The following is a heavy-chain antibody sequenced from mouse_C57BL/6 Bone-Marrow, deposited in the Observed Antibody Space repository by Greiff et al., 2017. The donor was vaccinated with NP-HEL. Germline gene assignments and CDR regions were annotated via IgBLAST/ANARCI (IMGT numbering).Heavy chain of an antibody. Sequence: ESGPGLVKPSKSLSLTCSVTGYSITSGYYWNWIRQFPGNKLEWMGYISYDGSNNYNPSLKNRISITRDTSKNQFFLKLNSVTTEDTATYYCAVYGYDGFAYWGKGTLVTVSA. CDR1: GYSITSGYY. J-gene: IGHJ3*01. D-gene: IGHD2-2*01. CDR3: AVYGYDGFAY. CDR2: ISYDGSN. V-gene: IGHV3-6*01.